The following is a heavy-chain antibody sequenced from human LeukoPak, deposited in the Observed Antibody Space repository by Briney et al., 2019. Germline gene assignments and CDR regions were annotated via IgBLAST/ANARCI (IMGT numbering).Heavy chain of an antibody. D-gene: IGHD3-10*01. J-gene: IGHJ3*02. CDR1: GGSISSYY. CDR2: IYYSGST. V-gene: IGHV4-59*01. Sequence: SETLSLTCTVSGGSISSYYWSWIRQPPGKGLEWIGYIYYSGSTNYNPSLKSRVTISVDTSKNQFSLKLSSVTAADTAVYYCARGPGFTMVRGVIIQGATDAFDIWGQGTMVAVSS. CDR3: ARGPGFTMVRGVIIQGATDAFDI.